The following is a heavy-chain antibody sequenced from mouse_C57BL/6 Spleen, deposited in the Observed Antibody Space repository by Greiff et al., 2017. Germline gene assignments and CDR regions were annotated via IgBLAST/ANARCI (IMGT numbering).Heavy chain of an antibody. Sequence: EVMLVESGGGLVKPGGSLKLSCAASGFTFSDYGMHWVRQAPEKGLEWVAYISSGSSTIYYADTVKGRFTISRDNAKNTLFLQMTSLRSEDTAMYYCARPYYYGSSSFAYWGQGTLVTVSA. CDR3: ARPYYYGSSSFAY. J-gene: IGHJ3*01. D-gene: IGHD1-1*01. CDR1: GFTFSDYG. V-gene: IGHV5-17*01. CDR2: ISSGSSTI.